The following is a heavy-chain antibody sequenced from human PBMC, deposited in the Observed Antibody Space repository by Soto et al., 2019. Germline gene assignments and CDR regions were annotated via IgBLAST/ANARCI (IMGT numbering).Heavy chain of an antibody. CDR1: GFTFSSYG. J-gene: IGHJ4*02. CDR2: IWYDGSNK. Sequence: QVQLVESGGGVVQPGRSLRLSCAASGFTFSSYGMHWVRQAPGKGLEGVAVIWYDGSNKYYADSVKGRFTISRDNSKNTRYLQMTVLRAEDAAVYYCARDRLAGAGKGLGYWGQGTLGTVSS. CDR3: ARDRLAGAGKGLGY. D-gene: IGHD1-1*01. V-gene: IGHV3-33*01.